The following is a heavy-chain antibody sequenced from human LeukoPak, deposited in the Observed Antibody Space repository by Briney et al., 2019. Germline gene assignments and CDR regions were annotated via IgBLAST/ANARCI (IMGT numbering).Heavy chain of an antibody. J-gene: IGHJ4*02. Sequence: GGSLRLSCAASGFTFSSYAMHWVRQAPGKGLEWVAVISYDGSNKYYADSVKGRFTISRDNSKNTLYLQMNSLRAEDTAVYYCASATAAVGTYTQIDYWGQGTLVTVSS. CDR2: ISYDGSNK. CDR3: ASATAAVGTYTQIDY. V-gene: IGHV3-30-3*01. CDR1: GFTFSSYA. D-gene: IGHD6-13*01.